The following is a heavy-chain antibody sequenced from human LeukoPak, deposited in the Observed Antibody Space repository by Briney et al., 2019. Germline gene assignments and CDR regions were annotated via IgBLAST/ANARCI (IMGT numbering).Heavy chain of an antibody. J-gene: IGHJ4*02. Sequence: ASVKVSCKASGYTFTGYYMHWVRQAPGQGLEWMGWINPNSGGTNYAQKFQGRVTMTRDTSTSTVYMELSSLRSEDTAVYYCARVEAAAGNDYWGQGTLVTVSS. V-gene: IGHV1-2*02. CDR2: INPNSGGT. CDR1: GYTFTGYY. CDR3: ARVEAAAGNDY. D-gene: IGHD6-13*01.